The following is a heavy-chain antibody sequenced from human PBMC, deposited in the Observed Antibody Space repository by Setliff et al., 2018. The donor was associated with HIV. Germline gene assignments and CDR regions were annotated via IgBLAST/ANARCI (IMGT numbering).Heavy chain of an antibody. Sequence: GESLKISCAASGFTFSSYWMSWVRQAPGKGLEWVADIKQDGSKAYYMDSVKGRFTVSRDNAENSLYLQMNSLRADDTATYYCARKLRPGHGVDVWGQGTTVTV. D-gene: IGHD3-10*01. J-gene: IGHJ6*02. CDR2: IKQDGSKA. CDR3: ARKLRPGHGVDV. V-gene: IGHV3-7*04. CDR1: GFTFSSYW.